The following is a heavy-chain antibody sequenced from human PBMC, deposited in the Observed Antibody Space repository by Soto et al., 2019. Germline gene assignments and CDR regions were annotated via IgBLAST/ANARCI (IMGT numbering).Heavy chain of an antibody. CDR3: ARDEEYCSGGSCRSEAFDI. V-gene: IGHV4-61*01. CDR2: IYYSGST. D-gene: IGHD2-15*01. Sequence: QVQLQESGPGLVNPSETLSLTCTVSGGSVSSGSYYWSWIRQPPGKGLEWIGYIYYSGSTNYNPSLKSRVTRSVDTSQNQFALKLSSVTAADTAVYYCARDEEYCSGGSCRSEAFDIWGQGTMVTVSS. J-gene: IGHJ3*02. CDR1: GGSVSSGSYY.